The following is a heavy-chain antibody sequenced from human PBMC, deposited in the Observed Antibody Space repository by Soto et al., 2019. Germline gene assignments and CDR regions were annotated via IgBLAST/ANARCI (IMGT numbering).Heavy chain of an antibody. CDR3: ARDDEYWGNGMDV. V-gene: IGHV3-33*01. CDR2: ILNDVSNR. J-gene: IGHJ6*02. Sequence: QVQLVESGGGVVQPGRSLRLSCAASGFTFSNYGMHWVRQAPGKGLVWVAVILNDVSNRYHADSVTDRFTISRDNSKNTRYLQMNSLRAEDTAVYYCARDDEYWGNGMDVLGQWTTVTVS. D-gene: IGHD3-16*01. CDR1: GFTFSNYG.